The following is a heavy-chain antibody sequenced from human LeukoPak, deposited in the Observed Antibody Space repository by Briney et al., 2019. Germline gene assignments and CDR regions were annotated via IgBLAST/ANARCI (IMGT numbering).Heavy chain of an antibody. CDR3: AKSSYSSSWSIDY. V-gene: IGHV3-9*01. D-gene: IGHD6-13*01. CDR2: ISWNSGSI. CDR1: GFTFDDYA. Sequence: PGGSLRLSCAASGFTFDDYAMHWVRQAPGKGLEWVSGISWNSGSIGYADSVKGRFTISRGNAKNSLYLQMNSLRAEDTALYYCAKSSYSSSWSIDYWGQGTLVTVSS. J-gene: IGHJ4*02.